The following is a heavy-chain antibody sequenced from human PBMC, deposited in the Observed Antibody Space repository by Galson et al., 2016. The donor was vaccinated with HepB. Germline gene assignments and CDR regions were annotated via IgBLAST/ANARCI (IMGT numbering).Heavy chain of an antibody. J-gene: IGHJ6*02. CDR3: AKVPSIAARPFYYFGLDV. V-gene: IGHV4-4*02. CDR1: GGSISSPNW. Sequence: SETLSLTCVVSGGSISSPNWWSWVRQAPGKGLEWIGEISQSGSTNYNPSLKSRVTISVDKSKNQFSLNLSSVTAADTAVYYCAKVPSIAARPFYYFGLDVWGQGTTVTVSS. CDR2: ISQSGST. D-gene: IGHD6-6*01.